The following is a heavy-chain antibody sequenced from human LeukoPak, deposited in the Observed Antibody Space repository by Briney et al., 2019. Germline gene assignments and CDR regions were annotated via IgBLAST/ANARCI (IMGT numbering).Heavy chain of an antibody. CDR2: IYTSGST. CDR1: GGSISSYY. CDR3: ARDVGDSSGYYYVYYFDY. J-gene: IGHJ4*02. Sequence: SETLSLTCTVSGGSISSYYWSWIRQPAGKGLEWIGRIYTSGSTNYNPSLKSRVTMSVDTSKNQFSLKLSSVTAADTAVYYCARDVGDSSGYYYVYYFDYWGQGTLVTVSS. V-gene: IGHV4-4*07. D-gene: IGHD3-22*01.